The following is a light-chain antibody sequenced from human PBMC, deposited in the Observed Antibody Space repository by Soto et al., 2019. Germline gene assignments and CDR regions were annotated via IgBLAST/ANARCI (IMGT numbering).Light chain of an antibody. CDR3: QSYDSILSAWV. Sequence: QSVLTQPPSVSGAPGQRVTISCTESSSNIGAGYDVHWYQQLPGTAPKLLIYANSNRPSGVPDRFSGSKSGTSASLAITGLQAEDEADYYCQSYDSILSAWVFGGGTKLTVL. CDR1: SSNIGAGYD. CDR2: ANS. V-gene: IGLV1-40*01. J-gene: IGLJ3*02.